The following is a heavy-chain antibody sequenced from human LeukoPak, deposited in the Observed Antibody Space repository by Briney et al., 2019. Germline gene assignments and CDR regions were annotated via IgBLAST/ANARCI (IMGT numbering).Heavy chain of an antibody. CDR3: AKMYSSGVPGWFDP. CDR1: GFTFGTYA. J-gene: IGHJ5*02. CDR2: ISGSGGST. V-gene: IGHV3-23*01. D-gene: IGHD6-19*01. Sequence: GGSLRPSCAPSGFTFGTYAMTWFRQPQGKGWEASSAISGSGGSTYYADSVKGRFTISRDNSKNTLYLQMNSLRAEDTAVYYCAKMYSSGVPGWFDPWGQGTLVTVSS.